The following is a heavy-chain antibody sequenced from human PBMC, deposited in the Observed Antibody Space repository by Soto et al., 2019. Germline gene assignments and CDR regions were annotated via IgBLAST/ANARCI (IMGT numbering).Heavy chain of an antibody. CDR3: ARGRGDYAFYNYGMDV. CDR2: IWEDGGNK. D-gene: IGHD4-17*01. Sequence: QVQVVESGGGVVQPGTSLRLSCAASGFTFSSYGMHWVRQAPGKGLEWVAVIWEDGGNKYYADSVKGRLTISRDNSKNTLYLQMNSLRAEDTAVYYCARGRGDYAFYNYGMDVWGQGTTVTVSS. V-gene: IGHV3-33*01. CDR1: GFTFSSYG. J-gene: IGHJ6*02.